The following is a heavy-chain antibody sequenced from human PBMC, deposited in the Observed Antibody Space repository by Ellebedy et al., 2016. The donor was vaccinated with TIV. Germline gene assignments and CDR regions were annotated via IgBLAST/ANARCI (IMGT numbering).Heavy chain of an antibody. D-gene: IGHD3-9*01. Sequence: SETLSLTCTVSGGSISSDYWSWIRQPPGKGLEWIGYIYYNGSSNYNPSLKSRVSISVDTSKNQFSLQLSSVTAADTAVHYCARDCGGDYDILTGYYYYYWFDPWGQGTLVTVSS. CDR3: ARDCGGDYDILTGYYYYYWFDP. CDR1: GGSISSDY. J-gene: IGHJ5*02. CDR2: IYYNGSS. V-gene: IGHV4-59*01.